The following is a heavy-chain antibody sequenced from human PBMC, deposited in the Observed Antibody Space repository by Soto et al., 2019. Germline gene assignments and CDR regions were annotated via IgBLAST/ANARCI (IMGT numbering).Heavy chain of an antibody. CDR3: ARYSSGYYCDGQNWFAP. V-gene: IGHV3-21*01. J-gene: IGHJ5*02. D-gene: IGHD3-22*01. Sequence: GGSLRLSCAASGFSFSSYSMNWVRQAPGKGLEWVSSISSSSTAIFYGDSVKGRFIISRDNAENSLYLQMNSLRAEDTAVYYCARYSSGYYCDGQNWFAPWGQRSLVTVSS. CDR2: ISSSSTAI. CDR1: GFSFSSYS.